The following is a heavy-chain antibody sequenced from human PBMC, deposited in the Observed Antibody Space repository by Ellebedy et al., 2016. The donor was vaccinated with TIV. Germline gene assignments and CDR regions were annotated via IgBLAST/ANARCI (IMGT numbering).Heavy chain of an antibody. CDR3: ARRYFDY. V-gene: IGHV3-7*03. CDR1: GFTLSSYS. Sequence: GESLKISXAASGFTLSSYSMNWVRQAPGKGLEWVANIKQDGSEKYYVDSVKGRFTISRDNAKNSLYLQMNSLRAEDTAVYYCARRYFDYWGQGTLVTVSS. CDR2: IKQDGSEK. J-gene: IGHJ4*02.